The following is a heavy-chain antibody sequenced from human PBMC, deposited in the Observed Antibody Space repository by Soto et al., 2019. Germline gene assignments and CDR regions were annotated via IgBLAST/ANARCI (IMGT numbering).Heavy chain of an antibody. CDR1: GGSISSYY. J-gene: IGHJ4*02. D-gene: IGHD3-10*01. CDR2: IYYNGST. CDR3: VRSGGSGRRRYFDY. Sequence: QVQLQESGPGLVKPSETLSLTCTVSGGSISSYYWSWIRQPPGKGLEWIGFIYYNGSTNYDPSLKRRVTISVDTSKNQFSLKLSSVTAADTAVYYCVRSGGSGRRRYFDYWGQGTLVTVSS. V-gene: IGHV4-59*08.